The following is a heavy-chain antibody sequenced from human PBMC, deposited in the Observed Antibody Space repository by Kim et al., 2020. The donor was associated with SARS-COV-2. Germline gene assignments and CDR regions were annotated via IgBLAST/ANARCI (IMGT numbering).Heavy chain of an antibody. CDR1: GGSFSGYY. Sequence: SETLSLTCAVYGGSFSGYYWSWIRQPPGKGLEWIGEINHSGSTNYNPSLKSRVTISVDTSKNQFSLKLSSVTAADTAVYYCARGSAGITMIVVVRAYYYYGRDVWGQGTTVTVSS. CDR3: ARGSAGITMIVVVRAYYYYGRDV. J-gene: IGHJ6*02. D-gene: IGHD3-22*01. CDR2: INHSGST. V-gene: IGHV4-34*01.